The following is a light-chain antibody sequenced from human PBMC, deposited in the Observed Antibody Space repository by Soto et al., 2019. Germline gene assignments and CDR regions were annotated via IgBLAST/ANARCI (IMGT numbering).Light chain of an antibody. J-gene: IGKJ1*01. CDR2: AAS. CDR3: QQLYMYPRT. V-gene: IGKV1-9*01. Sequence: IQLTQSPSSLSASVGDRVTITCRASQGISSYLAWYQQKPGNAPKLLIYAASTLQSGVPLRFSGSESGTDFTLTISSLQPEDGATYYCQQLYMYPRTFGQGTRVEIK. CDR1: QGISSY.